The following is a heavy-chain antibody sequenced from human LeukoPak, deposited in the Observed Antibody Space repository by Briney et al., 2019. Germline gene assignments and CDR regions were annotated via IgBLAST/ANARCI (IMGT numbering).Heavy chain of an antibody. D-gene: IGHD1-26*01. Sequence: GRSLRLSCAASGFTFDDYAMHWVRQAPGKGLEWVSGISWNSGSIGYADSVKGRFTISRDNSKNTLYLQMNSLRAEDTAVYYCARDVSGSYYNFDYWGQGTLVTVSS. CDR1: GFTFDDYA. J-gene: IGHJ4*02. V-gene: IGHV3-9*01. CDR3: ARDVSGSYYNFDY. CDR2: ISWNSGSI.